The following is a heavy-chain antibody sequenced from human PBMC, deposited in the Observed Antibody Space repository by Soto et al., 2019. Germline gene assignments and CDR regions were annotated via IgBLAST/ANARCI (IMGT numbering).Heavy chain of an antibody. D-gene: IGHD3-16*02. J-gene: IGHJ6*02. CDR1: GFSLRTEGVA. V-gene: IGHV2-5*01. CDR2: IYWNDEM. Sequence: QITLKESGPTLVKPTQTLTLACTFSGFSLRTEGVAVSWVRQPPGKALEWLTLIYWNDEMRFSPSLKSRLTITKDTSKNQVVLTMTNMDPVDTGTYYCSPIRTYPHYSGMDVWGQGTTVTVS. CDR3: SPIRTYPHYSGMDV.